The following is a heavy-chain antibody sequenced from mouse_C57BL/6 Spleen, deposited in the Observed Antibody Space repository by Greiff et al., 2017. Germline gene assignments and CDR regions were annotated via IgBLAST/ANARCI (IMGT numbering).Heavy chain of an antibody. V-gene: IGHV1-19*01. CDR1: GYTFTDYY. J-gene: IGHJ2*01. CDR3: ARGDASNWAFDY. CDR2: INPYNGGT. Sequence: VQLQQSGPVLVKPGASVKMSCKASGYTFTDYYMNWVKQSHGKSLEWIGVINPYNGGTSYNQKFKGKATLTVDKSSSTAYMELNSLTSEDSAVYYCARGDASNWAFDYWGQGTTLTVSS. D-gene: IGHD4-1*01.